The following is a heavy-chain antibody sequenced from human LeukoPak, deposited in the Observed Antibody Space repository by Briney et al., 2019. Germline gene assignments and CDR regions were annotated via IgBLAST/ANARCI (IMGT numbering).Heavy chain of an antibody. CDR1: GYTFTSYD. V-gene: IGHV1-8*01. CDR3: ARGRIRYGSGDNWLDP. D-gene: IGHD3-10*01. CDR2: MNPNSGNT. J-gene: IGHJ5*02. Sequence: GASVKVSCKASGYTFTSYDINWVRQATGQGLEWMGWMNPNSGNTGYAQKFQGRVTMTRNTSISTACMELSSLRSEDTAVYYCARGRIRYGSGDNWLDPWGQGTLVTVSS.